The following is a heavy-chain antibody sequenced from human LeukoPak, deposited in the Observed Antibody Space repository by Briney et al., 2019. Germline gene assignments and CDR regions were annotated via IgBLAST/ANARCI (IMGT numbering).Heavy chain of an antibody. CDR3: AKRNDPYYYDSSGSQSPTFYI. CDR2: ISSSGGST. CDR1: RFPFSGYP. J-gene: IGHJ3*02. V-gene: IGHV3-23*01. Sequence: GGSLRLPCAASRFPFSGYPVNWVRQAPGKGLEWVSIISSSGGSTYYADSVKGRFTVSRDNSKNTLYLQMNSLRAEDTAVYYCAKRNDPYYYDSSGSQSPTFYIWGQGSMVTVSS. D-gene: IGHD3-22*01.